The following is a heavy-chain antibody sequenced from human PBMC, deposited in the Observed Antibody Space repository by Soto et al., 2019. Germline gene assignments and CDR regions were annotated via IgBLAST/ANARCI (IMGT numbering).Heavy chain of an antibody. CDR1: GGSISSGGYY. J-gene: IGHJ4*02. CDR2: IYYSGST. CDR3: ARGLEQIAAAGGVDY. V-gene: IGHV4-31*03. Sequence: QVQLQESGPGLVKPSQTLSLTCTVSGGSISSGGYYWSWIRQHPGKGLEWIGYIYYSGSTYYKPSLKSRVTISVDTSKNQFSLKLSSVTAADTAVYYCARGLEQIAAAGGVDYWGQGTLVTVSS. D-gene: IGHD6-13*01.